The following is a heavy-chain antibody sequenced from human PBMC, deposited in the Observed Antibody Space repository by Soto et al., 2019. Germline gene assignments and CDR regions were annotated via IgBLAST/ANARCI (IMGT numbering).Heavy chain of an antibody. D-gene: IGHD6-13*01. CDR2: IYPGDSDT. V-gene: IGHV5-51*01. CDR3: ARTSAAGKYYYGMDV. CDR1: GYSFTSYW. J-gene: IGHJ6*02. Sequence: ESLKISCKGSGYSFTSYWIGWVRQMPGKGLEWMGIIYPGDSDTRYSPSFQGHVTISADKSISTAYLQWSSLKASDSAMYYCARTSAAGKYYYGMDVWGQGTKVTVSS.